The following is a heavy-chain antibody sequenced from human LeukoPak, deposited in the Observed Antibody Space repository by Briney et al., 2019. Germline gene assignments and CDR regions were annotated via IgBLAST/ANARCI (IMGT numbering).Heavy chain of an antibody. J-gene: IGHJ4*02. CDR3: ANFYGDYLSPTD. V-gene: IGHV3-30*18. CDR2: ISYDGSNK. CDR1: GFTFSSYG. D-gene: IGHD4-17*01. Sequence: SGGSLRLSCAASGFTFSSYGMHWVRQAPGKGLEWVAVISYDGSNKYYADSVKGRFTISRDNSKNTLYLQMNSLRAEDTAVYDCANFYGDYLSPTDWGQGTLVTVSS.